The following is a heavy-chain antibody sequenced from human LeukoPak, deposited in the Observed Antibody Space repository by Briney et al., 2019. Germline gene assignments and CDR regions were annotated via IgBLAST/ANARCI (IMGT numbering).Heavy chain of an antibody. J-gene: IGHJ6*02. V-gene: IGHV1-69*04. Sequence: SVKVSCKASGGTFSSYAISWVRQAPGQGLEWMGRIIPILGIANYAQKFQGRVTITADKSTSTAYMELSSLRSEDTAVYYCAHPGIVGATGYYYYGMDVWGQGTTVTVSS. D-gene: IGHD1-26*01. CDR2: IIPILGIA. CDR3: AHPGIVGATGYYYYGMDV. CDR1: GGTFSSYA.